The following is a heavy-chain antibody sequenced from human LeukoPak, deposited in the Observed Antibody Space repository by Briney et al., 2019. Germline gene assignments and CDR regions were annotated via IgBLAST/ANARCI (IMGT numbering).Heavy chain of an antibody. J-gene: IGHJ4*02. Sequence: ASVKVSCKVSGSTLTELSMHWVRQAPGKGLEWMGGFDPEDGETIYAQKFQGRVTMTEDTSTDTAYMELSSLRSEDTAVYYCATDSRITGTTGYWGQGTLVTVSS. CDR2: FDPEDGET. V-gene: IGHV1-24*01. D-gene: IGHD1-7*01. CDR3: ATDSRITGTTGY. CDR1: GSTLTELS.